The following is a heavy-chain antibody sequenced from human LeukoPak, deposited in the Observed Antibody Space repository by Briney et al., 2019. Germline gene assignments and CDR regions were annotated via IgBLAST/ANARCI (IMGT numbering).Heavy chain of an antibody. V-gene: IGHV3-30*04. CDR2: TSSDGNSK. Sequence: PGRSLRLSCAASGFTFSSDVMHWVRQAPGKGLEWVAVTSSDGNSKHYADSVKGRFTIFTDTSKSTLYLQINSLRPEDTAVYYCARDLVSYSSSPLHWGQGTLVTVSS. CDR1: GFTFSSDV. CDR3: ARDLVSYSSSPLH. J-gene: IGHJ4*02. D-gene: IGHD6-6*01.